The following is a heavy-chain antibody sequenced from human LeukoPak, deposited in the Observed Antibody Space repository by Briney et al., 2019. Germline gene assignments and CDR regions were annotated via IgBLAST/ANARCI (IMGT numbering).Heavy chain of an antibody. Sequence: PSETLSLTCEVSGGSISSSNWWSWVRQPPGKGLEWIGEIYYSGNTNYNPSLKSRVTISMDMSKNQFSLNLTSVTAADTAVYYCAKPLPGGWLRLPFDYWGQGTLVTVSS. CDR2: IYYSGNT. CDR1: GGSISSSNW. CDR3: AKPLPGGWLRLPFDY. D-gene: IGHD5-12*01. V-gene: IGHV4/OR15-8*02. J-gene: IGHJ4*02.